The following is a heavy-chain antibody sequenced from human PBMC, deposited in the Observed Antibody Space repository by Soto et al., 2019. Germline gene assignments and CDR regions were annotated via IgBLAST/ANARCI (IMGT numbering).Heavy chain of an antibody. J-gene: IGHJ4*02. V-gene: IGHV1-3*01. CDR3: AREGLLVRVPDD. CDR1: GYTFTSYA. Sequence: GASVKVSCKASGYTFTSYAMHWVRQAPGQRLEWMGWINAGNGNTKYSQKFQGRVTITRDTSASTAYMELSSLRSEDTAVYYCAREGLLVRVPDDSGQGTLVTVSS. CDR2: INAGNGNT. D-gene: IGHD2-8*02.